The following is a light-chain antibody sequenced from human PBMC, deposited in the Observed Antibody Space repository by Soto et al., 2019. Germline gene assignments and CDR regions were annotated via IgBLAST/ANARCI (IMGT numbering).Light chain of an antibody. CDR3: QQYGSSPPYT. Sequence: EIVLTQSPGTLSLSPGERATLSCRASQSVSSSYLAWYQQKPGQAPRLLIYGASSRATGIPDRFSGSGCGTDFNLTISRLEPEDFAVYYCQQYGSSPPYTFGQGTKLEIK. J-gene: IGKJ2*01. CDR2: GAS. CDR1: QSVSSSY. V-gene: IGKV3-20*01.